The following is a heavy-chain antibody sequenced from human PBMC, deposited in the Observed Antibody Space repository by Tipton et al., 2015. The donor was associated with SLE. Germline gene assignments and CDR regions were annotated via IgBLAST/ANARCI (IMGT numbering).Heavy chain of an antibody. CDR1: GFTFSDYE. J-gene: IGHJ4*02. V-gene: IGHV3-48*03. Sequence: SLRLSCAASGFTFSDYEMNWVRQAPGKGLEWVSYITSSGHNTYYADSLKGRFTTSRDNAKSSLYLQLNSLRAADTAIYYCVRSRCTGGVCYGRPYFDYWGQGTLVTVSS. D-gene: IGHD2-8*02. CDR3: VRSRCTGGVCYGRPYFDY. CDR2: ITSSGHNT.